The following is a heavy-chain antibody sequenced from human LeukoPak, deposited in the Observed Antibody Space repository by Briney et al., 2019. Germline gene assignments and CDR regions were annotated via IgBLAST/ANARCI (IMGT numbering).Heavy chain of an antibody. V-gene: IGHV3-73*01. J-gene: IGHJ5*02. Sequence: GGSLRLSCAASGFTFSGSAMHWVHQASGKGLEWVGRIRGKANGYATAYAASVKGRFTISRDDSKNTAYLQMNSLKTEDTAVYYCTRQKITMVRGVTPSPFDPWGQGTLVTVSS. D-gene: IGHD3-10*01. CDR3: TRQKITMVRGVTPSPFDP. CDR2: IRGKANGYAT. CDR1: GFTFSGSA.